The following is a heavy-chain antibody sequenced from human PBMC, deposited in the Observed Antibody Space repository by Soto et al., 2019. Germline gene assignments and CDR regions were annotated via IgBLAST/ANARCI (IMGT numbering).Heavy chain of an antibody. CDR1: GGSISSSSYY. Sequence: SETLSLTCTVSGGSISSSSYYWGWIRQPPGKGLEWIGSIYYSGSTYYNPSLKSRVTISVDTSKNQFSLKLSSVTAADTAVYYCARLSYYYDSSGYYFDYWGQGTLVTVSS. V-gene: IGHV4-39*01. CDR2: IYYSGST. D-gene: IGHD3-22*01. CDR3: ARLSYYYDSSGYYFDY. J-gene: IGHJ4*02.